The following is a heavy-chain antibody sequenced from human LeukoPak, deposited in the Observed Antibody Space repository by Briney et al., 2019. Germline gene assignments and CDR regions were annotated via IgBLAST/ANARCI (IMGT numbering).Heavy chain of an antibody. J-gene: IGHJ5*02. Sequence: PSETLSLTCTVSGGSISSGDYFWSWIRQPPGKGLEWIGYIYYSGSTYYNPSLKSRVTISVDTSKNQFSLKLSSVTAADTAVYYCARSFRGYPHRFDPWGQGTLATVSS. CDR2: IYYSGST. V-gene: IGHV4-30-4*01. CDR1: GGSISSGDYF. D-gene: IGHD3-22*01. CDR3: ARSFRGYPHRFDP.